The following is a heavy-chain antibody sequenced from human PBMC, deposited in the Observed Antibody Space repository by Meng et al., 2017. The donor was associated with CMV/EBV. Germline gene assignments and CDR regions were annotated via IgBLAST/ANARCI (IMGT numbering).Heavy chain of an antibody. CDR2: ISYDGTNK. D-gene: IGHD3-9*01. CDR3: ARDYHDWLPDYYYGMDV. V-gene: IGHV3-30-3*01. CDR1: GFIFSTYA. J-gene: IGHJ6*02. Sequence: GESLKISCAASGFIFSTYAMHWVRQAPGKGLEWVAVISYDGTNKYHADSVKGRFTISRDNAKNSLYLQMNSLRAEDTAVYYCARDYHDWLPDYYYGMDVWGQGTTVTVSS.